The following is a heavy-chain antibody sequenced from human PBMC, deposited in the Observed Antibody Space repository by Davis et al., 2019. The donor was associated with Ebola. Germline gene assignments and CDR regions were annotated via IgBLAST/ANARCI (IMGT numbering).Heavy chain of an antibody. D-gene: IGHD2-2*01. CDR1: GGSINSHHW. J-gene: IGHJ4*02. CDR2: INQSGGT. Sequence: PGGSLRLSCVVSGGSINSHHWWTWVRQPPGKGLEWIGEINQSGGTNYNPSLRSRVTISVDKSKNQFSLRLTSVTAADTALYYCASLIPADQYFDYWGQGTLVTVSS. V-gene: IGHV4-4*02. CDR3: ASLIPADQYFDY.